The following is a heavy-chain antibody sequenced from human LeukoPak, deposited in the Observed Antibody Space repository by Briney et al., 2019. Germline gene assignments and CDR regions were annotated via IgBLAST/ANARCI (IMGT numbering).Heavy chain of an antibody. CDR1: GGSISNYY. CDR3: ARVVDYYYYYMDV. J-gene: IGHJ6*03. CDR2: IYYSGST. Sequence: PSETLSLTCTVSGGSISNYYWSWIRQPPGKGLEWIGYIYYSGSTNYNPSLKSRVTISVDTSKSQFSLKLNSVTAADTAVYYCARVVDYYYYYMDVWGKGTTVTVSS. V-gene: IGHV4-59*01.